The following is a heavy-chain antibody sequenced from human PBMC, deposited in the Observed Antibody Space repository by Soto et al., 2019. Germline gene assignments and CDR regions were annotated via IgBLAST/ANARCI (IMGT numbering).Heavy chain of an antibody. CDR2: ISSNSAYI. Sequence: GGSLRLSCAVSGFTFPSFTMNWVRPAPGKGLGWVSTISSNSAYIYYTDALRGRFTISRDNAKNSLQLQMNSLRAEDTAVYYCTRDASRDSSTRGWFDPWGPGTLVTVSS. J-gene: IGHJ5*02. V-gene: IGHV3-21*01. CDR3: TRDASRDSSTRGWFDP. CDR1: GFTFPSFT. D-gene: IGHD6-13*01.